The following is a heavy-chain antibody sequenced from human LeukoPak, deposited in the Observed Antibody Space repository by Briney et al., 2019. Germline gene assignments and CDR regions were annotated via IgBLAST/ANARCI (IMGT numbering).Heavy chain of an antibody. CDR1: GGSISSGGYY. CDR2: IYYSGST. J-gene: IGHJ4*02. D-gene: IGHD5-12*01. Sequence: SQTLSLTCTVSGGSISSGGYYWGWIRQHPGKGLEWIGYIYYSGSTYYNPSLKSRVTISVDTSKNQFSLKLSSVTAADTAVYYCAREVRLAIGVAEYWGQGTLVTVSS. CDR3: AREVRLAIGVAEY. V-gene: IGHV4-31*03.